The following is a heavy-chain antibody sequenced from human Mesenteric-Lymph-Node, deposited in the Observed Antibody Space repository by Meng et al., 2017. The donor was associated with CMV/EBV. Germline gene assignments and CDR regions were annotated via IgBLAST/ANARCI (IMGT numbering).Heavy chain of an antibody. Sequence: TFSRYAISWVRQAPGQGLEWMGGIIPILGIANYAQKFQGRVTITADKSTSTAYMELSSLRSEDTAVYYCARDGGSGWYRGRGYYFDYWGQGTLVTVSS. CDR3: ARDGGSGWYRGRGYYFDY. D-gene: IGHD6-19*01. V-gene: IGHV1-69*10. CDR1: TFSRYA. CDR2: IIPILGIA. J-gene: IGHJ4*02.